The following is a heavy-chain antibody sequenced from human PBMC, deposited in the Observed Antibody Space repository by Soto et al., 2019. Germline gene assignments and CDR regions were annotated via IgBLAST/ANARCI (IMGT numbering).Heavy chain of an antibody. CDR1: GYTFTSYG. CDR2: ISAYNGNT. D-gene: IGHD6-13*01. Sequence: APVKVSCKASGYTFTSYGISWVRQAPGQGLEWMGWISAYNGNTNYAQKLQGRVTMTTDTSTSTAYMELRSLRSDDTAVYYCARQPIAAVVICPWASWDHYDYWGQGTLVTVSS. V-gene: IGHV1-18*01. CDR3: ARQPIAAVVICPWASWDHYDY. J-gene: IGHJ4*02.